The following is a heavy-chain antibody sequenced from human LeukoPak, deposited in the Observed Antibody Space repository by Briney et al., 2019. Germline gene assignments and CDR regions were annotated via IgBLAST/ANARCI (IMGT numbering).Heavy chain of an antibody. V-gene: IGHV4-59*01. CDR2: IYYSGST. J-gene: IGHJ5*02. CDR3: ARLTVTARIYNWFDP. D-gene: IGHD4-11*01. CDR1: GGSISSYY. Sequence: PSETLSLTCTVSGGSISSYYWRWIRQPPGKGLEWIGYIYYSGSTNYNPSLKSRVTISVDASKNQFSLKLSSVTAADTAVYYCARLTVTARIYNWFDPWGQGTLVTVSS.